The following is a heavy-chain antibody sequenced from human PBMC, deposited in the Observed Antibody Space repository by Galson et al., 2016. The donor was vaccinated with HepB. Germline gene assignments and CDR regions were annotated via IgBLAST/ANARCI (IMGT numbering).Heavy chain of an antibody. Sequence: SLRLSCAASGFTFSGSAMHWVRQASGKGLEWVGRVRSKGNSYATGYAASVNGRFTIYRDDSKNTAYLQMNSLKTEDTAVYYCTRAPSGWYPLDYWGQGTLVTVSS. D-gene: IGHD6-19*01. V-gene: IGHV3-73*01. CDR1: GFTFSGSA. J-gene: IGHJ4*02. CDR3: TRAPSGWYPLDY. CDR2: VRSKGNSYAT.